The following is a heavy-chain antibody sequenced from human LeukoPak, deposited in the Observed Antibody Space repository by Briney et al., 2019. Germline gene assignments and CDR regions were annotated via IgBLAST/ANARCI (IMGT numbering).Heavy chain of an antibody. CDR2: IYSSGST. J-gene: IGHJ6*02. V-gene: IGHV4-59*01. Sequence: SETLSLTCTVSGGSISSYYWSWIRQPPGKGLEWIGYIYSSGSTKYNPSLKSRLTISVDTSKNQFSLKLSSVTAADTAVYYCARENWKQEYFYGMDVWGQGTTVTVSS. CDR1: GGSISSYY. CDR3: ARENWKQEYFYGMDV. D-gene: IGHD1-1*01.